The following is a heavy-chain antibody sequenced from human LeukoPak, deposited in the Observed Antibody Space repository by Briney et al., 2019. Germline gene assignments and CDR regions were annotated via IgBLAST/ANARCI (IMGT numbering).Heavy chain of an antibody. V-gene: IGHV3-20*04. CDR2: INWNGGST. J-gene: IGHJ4*02. Sequence: PGGSLRLSCAASGFIFHDYTMSWVRQAPGRGLEWVSGINWNGGSTGYADSVKGRFTISRDNAKNSLYLQMNSLRAGDTALYYCARVKGGATTDYWGQGTLVTVSS. CDR1: GFIFHDYT. CDR3: ARVKGGATTDY. D-gene: IGHD1-26*01.